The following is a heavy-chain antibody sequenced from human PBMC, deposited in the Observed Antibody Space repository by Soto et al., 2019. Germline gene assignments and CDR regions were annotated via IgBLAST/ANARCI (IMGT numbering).Heavy chain of an antibody. Sequence: PSETLSLTCTVSGGSISSGGYYWSWIRQHPGKGLEWIGYTFYSGATYYNPSLKSRTIISVDTSKNQFSLTLTSLTAADTAVYYCARAQPYDYGANTGWLDPWGQGTLVTVSS. D-gene: IGHD4-17*01. CDR1: GGSISSGGYY. CDR3: ARAQPYDYGANTGWLDP. CDR2: TFYSGAT. V-gene: IGHV4-31*03. J-gene: IGHJ5*02.